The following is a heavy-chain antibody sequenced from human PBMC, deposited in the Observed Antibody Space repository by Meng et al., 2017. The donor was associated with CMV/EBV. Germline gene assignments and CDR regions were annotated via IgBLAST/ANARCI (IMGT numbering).Heavy chain of an antibody. CDR2: IYWDDDT. V-gene: IGHV2-5*02. J-gene: IGHJ5*02. CDR3: AHSPSLKLVRHWFDP. Sequence: ISLKASGPTLVKPTQALTLTCTFSGFSLSTSGVGVGCIRQRTGKALEWLALIYWDDDTRYSPSMKSRLTITKDTSKNQVVLTMTNMDPVDTATYYCAHSPSLKLVRHWFDPWGQGTLVTVSS. CDR1: GFSLSTSGVG. D-gene: IGHD6-6*01.